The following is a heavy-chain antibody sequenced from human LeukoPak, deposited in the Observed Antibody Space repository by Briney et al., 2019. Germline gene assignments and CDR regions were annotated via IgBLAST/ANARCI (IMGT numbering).Heavy chain of an antibody. J-gene: IGHJ6*02. V-gene: IGHV1-2*02. CDR2: INPNSGGT. CDR3: AFYYDSSGYYYHNYGMDV. CDR1: GYTFTGYY. D-gene: IGHD3-22*01. Sequence: ASVKVSCKASGYTFTGYYMHWVRQAPGQGLEWMGWINPNSGGTNYAQKFQGRVTMTRDTSISTAYMELSRLRSDDTAVYYCAFYYDSSGYYYHNYGMDVWGQGTTVTVSS.